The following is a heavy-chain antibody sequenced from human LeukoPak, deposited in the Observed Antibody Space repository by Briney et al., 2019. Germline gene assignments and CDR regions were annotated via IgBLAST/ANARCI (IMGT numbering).Heavy chain of an antibody. D-gene: IGHD2-15*01. CDR2: ISGSGGST. CDR3: AKDRVDGPFDY. J-gene: IGHJ4*02. CDR1: GFTFSNYD. Sequence: GGSLRLSXAASGFTFSNYDMGWVRQAPGKGLEWVSSISGSGGSTYYADSVKGRFTISRDNSKNTLFLHMNSLRVEDTAVYYCAKDRVDGPFDYWGQGTLVTVSS. V-gene: IGHV3-23*01.